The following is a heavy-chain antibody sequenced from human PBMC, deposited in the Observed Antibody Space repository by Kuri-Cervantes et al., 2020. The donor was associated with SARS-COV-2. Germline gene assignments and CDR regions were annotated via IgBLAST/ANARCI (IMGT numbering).Heavy chain of an antibody. CDR3: ARVGGGGWFDP. CDR2: IYYSGST. Sequence: SETLSLTCTVSGGSISSYYWSWIRQPPGKGLEWTGYIYYSGSTNYNPSLKSRVTISVDTSKNQFSLKLSSVTAADTAVYYCARVGGGGWFDPWGQGTLVTVSS. CDR1: GGSISSYY. J-gene: IGHJ5*02. D-gene: IGHD3-16*01. V-gene: IGHV4-59*12.